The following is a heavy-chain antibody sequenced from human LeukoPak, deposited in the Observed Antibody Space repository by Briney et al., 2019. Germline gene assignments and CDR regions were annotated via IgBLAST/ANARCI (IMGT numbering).Heavy chain of an antibody. J-gene: IGHJ6*02. Sequence: PGGSLRLSCAASGFAFSSYGMHWVRQAPGKGLEWVALIWYDGSNKYYADSVKGRFTISRGSSKNTLYLEMSSLRAEDTAVYFCARERTLYVSGSGYGMDVWGQGTTVTVSS. D-gene: IGHD3-10*01. CDR3: ARERTLYVSGSGYGMDV. CDR1: GFAFSSYG. CDR2: IWYDGSNK. V-gene: IGHV3-33*01.